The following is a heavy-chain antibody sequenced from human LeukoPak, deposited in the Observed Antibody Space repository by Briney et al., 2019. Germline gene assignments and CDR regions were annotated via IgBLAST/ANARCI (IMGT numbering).Heavy chain of an antibody. D-gene: IGHD2-2*01. CDR1: GGSFSGYY. CDR3: ARGESGPKSSTSHIRGYYMDV. J-gene: IGHJ6*03. Sequence: SKTLSLTCAVYGGSFSGYYWSWIRQPPGKGLEWIGEINHSGSTNYNPSLKSRVTISVDTSKNQFSLKLSSVTAADTAVYYCARGESGPKSSTSHIRGYYMDVWGKGTTVTVSS. CDR2: INHSGST. V-gene: IGHV4-34*01.